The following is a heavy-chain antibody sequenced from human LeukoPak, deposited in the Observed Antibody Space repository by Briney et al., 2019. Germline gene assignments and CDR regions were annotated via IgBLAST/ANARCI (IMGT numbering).Heavy chain of an antibody. CDR3: AREFRYSYGYLYYYGMDV. CDR2: INHSGST. D-gene: IGHD5-18*01. V-gene: IGHV4-34*01. Sequence: PSETLSLTCAVYGGSFSGYYWSWIRQPPGKGLEWIGEINHSGSTNYNPSLKSRVTISVDTSKNQFSLKLSSVTAADTAVYYCAREFRYSYGYLYYYGMDVWGQGTTVTVSS. J-gene: IGHJ6*02. CDR1: GGSFSGYY.